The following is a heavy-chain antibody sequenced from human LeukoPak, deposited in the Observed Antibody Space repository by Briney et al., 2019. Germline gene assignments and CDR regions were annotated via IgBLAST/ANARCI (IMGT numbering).Heavy chain of an antibody. CDR3: ARAGYYDSSGLYYFDY. J-gene: IGHJ4*02. V-gene: IGHV3-30*03. Sequence: GGSLRLSCAASGFTFSSYGMHWVRQAPGKGLEWVAVISYDGSNKYYADSVKGRFTISRDNSKNTLYLQMNSLRAEDTAVYYCARAGYYDSSGLYYFDYWGQGTLVTVSS. CDR1: GFTFSSYG. CDR2: ISYDGSNK. D-gene: IGHD3-22*01.